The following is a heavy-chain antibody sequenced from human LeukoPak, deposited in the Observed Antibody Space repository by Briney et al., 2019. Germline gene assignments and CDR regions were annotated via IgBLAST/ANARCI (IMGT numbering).Heavy chain of an antibody. J-gene: IGHJ4*02. Sequence: GGSLRLSCAASGFTFSDYYMSWIRQAPGKGLKWVSYISSSGSTIYYADSVKGRFTVSRDNAKNSLYLQMNSLRAEDTAVYYCARVSGSYAFDYWGQGTLVTVSS. CDR3: ARVSGSYAFDY. D-gene: IGHD1-26*01. V-gene: IGHV3-11*04. CDR1: GFTFSDYY. CDR2: ISSSGSTI.